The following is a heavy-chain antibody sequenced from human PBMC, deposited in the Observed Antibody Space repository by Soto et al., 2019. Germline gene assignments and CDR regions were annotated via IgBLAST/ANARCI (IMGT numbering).Heavy chain of an antibody. CDR1: GFTFSSYA. V-gene: IGHV3-30-3*01. Sequence: QVQLVESGGGVVQPGRSLRLSCAASGFTFSSYAMHWVRQAPGKGLEWVAVISYDGSNKYYADSVKGRFTISRDNSKNTRSLPMNSLRAGDTAVYYCAREPGGTDFAEWAYYFDYWGQGTLVTVSP. D-gene: IGHD3-3*01. CDR3: AREPGGTDFAEWAYYFDY. J-gene: IGHJ4*02. CDR2: ISYDGSNK.